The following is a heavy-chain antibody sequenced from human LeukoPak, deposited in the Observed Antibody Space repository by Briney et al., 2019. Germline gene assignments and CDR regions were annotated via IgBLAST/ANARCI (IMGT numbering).Heavy chain of an antibody. V-gene: IGHV3-21*01. CDR1: GFTFSSYS. Sequence: GGSLRLSCAGSGFTFSSYSMNWVRQAPRKGLEWVSSISSSSSYIYYADSMKGRFTISRDNAKNSLYLQMNSLRAEDTAVYYCARATSPDSAWFDPWGQGTLVTVSS. CDR2: ISSSSSYI. D-gene: IGHD2/OR15-2a*01. J-gene: IGHJ5*02. CDR3: ARATSPDSAWFDP.